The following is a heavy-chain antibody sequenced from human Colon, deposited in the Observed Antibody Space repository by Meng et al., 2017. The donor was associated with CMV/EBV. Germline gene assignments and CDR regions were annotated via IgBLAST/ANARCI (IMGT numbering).Heavy chain of an antibody. CDR3: ATLKWLNYYFEY. D-gene: IGHD5-24*01. V-gene: IGHV3-23*01. Sequence: CAAAGFSFSNYGMSWVRQAPGRGLEWVSSISNNGDSTYYADSVKGRLIVSRDNSKNTLYLQVNGLRAEDTAVYYCATLKWLNYYFEYWGQGTLVTVSS. CDR1: GFSFSNYG. CDR2: ISNNGDST. J-gene: IGHJ4*02.